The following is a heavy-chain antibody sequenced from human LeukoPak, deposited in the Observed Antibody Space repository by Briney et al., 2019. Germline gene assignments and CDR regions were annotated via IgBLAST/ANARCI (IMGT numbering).Heavy chain of an antibody. V-gene: IGHV3-7*01. CDR3: ARDPRYTYYDFWSGLTTGAPDYFDY. CDR1: GFTFSSYW. Sequence: PGGSLRLSCAASGFTFSSYWMSWVRQAPGKGLEWVANIKQDGSEKYYVDSVKGRFTISRDNAKNSLYLQMNSLRAEDTAVYYCARDPRYTYYDFWSGLTTGAPDYFDYWGQGTLVTVSS. D-gene: IGHD3-3*01. J-gene: IGHJ4*02. CDR2: IKQDGSEK.